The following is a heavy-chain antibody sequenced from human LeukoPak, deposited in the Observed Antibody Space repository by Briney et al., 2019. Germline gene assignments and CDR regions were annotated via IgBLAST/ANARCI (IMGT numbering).Heavy chain of an antibody. CDR2: MNAGGTI. D-gene: IGHD3-10*01. Sequence: SETLSLTCTVSGGPINSDYWSWTRQSAGEGLEWIGRMNAGGTINYNTSLTRRGTMSVDKSKNQFSLKLTSVTAADTAVYYCARGTGYGSGSYLTSWFDPWGQGTLVTVSS. CDR3: ARGTGYGSGSYLTSWFDP. V-gene: IGHV4-4*07. J-gene: IGHJ5*02. CDR1: GGPINSDY.